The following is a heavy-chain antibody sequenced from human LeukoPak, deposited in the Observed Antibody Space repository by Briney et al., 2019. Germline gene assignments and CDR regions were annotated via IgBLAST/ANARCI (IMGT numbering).Heavy chain of an antibody. V-gene: IGHV3-7*01. CDR2: IKEDGGEK. D-gene: IGHD3-16*01. CDR1: GFTFSAYY. Sequence: GGSLRLSCAASGFTFSAYYMTWVRQAPGKGLEWVANIKEDGGEKDYVDSVKGRFTIPRDNAKNSVYLQMNSLRAEDTAVYYCARGLKDGGYEYGLPARENWFDPWGQGTLVTVSS. J-gene: IGHJ5*02. CDR3: ARGLKDGGYEYGLPARENWFDP.